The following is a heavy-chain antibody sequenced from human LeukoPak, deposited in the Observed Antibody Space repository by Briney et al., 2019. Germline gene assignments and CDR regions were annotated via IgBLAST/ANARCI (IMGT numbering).Heavy chain of an antibody. D-gene: IGHD3-10*01. CDR3: AKDRRGAMMYFDF. Sequence: GGSLRLSCAASGFTFSSYSMNWVRQAPGKGLEWVSSISGSSSYIYYADSVKGRFTISRDNSKNTLYLQVNSLRVEDTAVYYCAKDRRGAMMYFDFWGQGTLVTVSS. J-gene: IGHJ4*02. CDR1: GFTFSSYS. CDR2: ISGSSSYI. V-gene: IGHV3-21*04.